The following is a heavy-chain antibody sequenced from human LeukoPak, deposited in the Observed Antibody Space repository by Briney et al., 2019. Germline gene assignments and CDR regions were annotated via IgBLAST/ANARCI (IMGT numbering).Heavy chain of an antibody. D-gene: IGHD2-2*01. CDR2: IYYSGST. J-gene: IGHJ3*02. CDR1: GGSISSYY. V-gene: IGHV4-59*01. CDR3: ARGAITRRDAFDI. Sequence: SETLSLTCTVSGGSISSYYWSWIRQPPGKGLEWIGYIYYSGSTNYNPSLKSRVTISVDTSKNQFSLKLSSVTAADTVVYYCARGAITRRDAFDIWGQGTMVTVSS.